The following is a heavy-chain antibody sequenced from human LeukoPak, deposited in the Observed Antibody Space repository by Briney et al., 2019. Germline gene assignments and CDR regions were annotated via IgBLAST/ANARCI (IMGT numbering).Heavy chain of an antibody. V-gene: IGHV1-69*05. CDR3: ASGLYDFWSGYMYYFDY. D-gene: IGHD3-3*01. CDR2: IIPIFGTA. J-gene: IGHJ4*02. Sequence: SVKVSCKASGGTFNSYAISWVRQAPGQGVEWMGGIIPIFGTANYAQKFQGRVTITTDESTSTAYMELSSLRSEDTAVYYCASGLYDFWSGYMYYFDYWGQGTLVTVSS. CDR1: GGTFNSYA.